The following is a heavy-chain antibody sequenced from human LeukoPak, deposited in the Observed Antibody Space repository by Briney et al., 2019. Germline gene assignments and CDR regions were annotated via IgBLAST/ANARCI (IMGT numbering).Heavy chain of an antibody. Sequence: ASVKVSCKASGCTFTGYYMHWVRQAPGQGLEWMGWINPNSGGTNYAQKFQGRVTMTRDTSISTAYLQWSSLKASDTAMYYCARLGNYDSSGYSGFDYWGQGTLVTVSS. V-gene: IGHV1-2*02. CDR3: ARLGNYDSSGYSGFDY. D-gene: IGHD3-22*01. CDR2: INPNSGGT. J-gene: IGHJ4*02. CDR1: GCTFTGYY.